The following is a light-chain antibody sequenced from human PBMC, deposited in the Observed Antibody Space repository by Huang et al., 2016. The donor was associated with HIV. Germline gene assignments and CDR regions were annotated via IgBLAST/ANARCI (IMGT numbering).Light chain of an antibody. V-gene: IGKV3-11*01. CDR3: QQRTKWPPVLT. Sequence: EIVLTQSPATLSLSPGDRATLSCRASQSVGVYLAWYQQKPGQAPRLLIFEASNRATGIPDRFSGSGSGTDFTLNIDSLQPDDFAIYYCQQRTKWPPVLTFGGGTRVEIK. CDR1: QSVGVY. CDR2: EAS. J-gene: IGKJ4*01.